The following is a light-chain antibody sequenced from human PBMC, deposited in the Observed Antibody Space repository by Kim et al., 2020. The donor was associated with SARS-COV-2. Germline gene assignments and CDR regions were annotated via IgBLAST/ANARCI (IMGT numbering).Light chain of an antibody. V-gene: IGKV1-5*01. CDR3: QHYDSYSVWT. CDR2: TAS. J-gene: IGKJ1*01. Sequence: SVGHTVSITCRASQNIDTWLAWYQKKPGKAPRLLIHTASSLESGVPPRFSGSGSGTEFTLTISSLQPDDSATYYCQHYDSYSVWTFGQGTKVDIK. CDR1: QNIDTW.